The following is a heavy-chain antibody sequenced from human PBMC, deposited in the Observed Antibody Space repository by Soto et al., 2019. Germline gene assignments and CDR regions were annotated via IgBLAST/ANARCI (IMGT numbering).Heavy chain of an antibody. J-gene: IGHJ6*02. CDR3: ARGWREEGNGMDV. CDR2: IYYSGST. CDR1: GGSISSGDYY. D-gene: IGHD2-15*01. V-gene: IGHV4-30-4*01. Sequence: SETLSLTXTVSGGSISSGDYYWSWIRQPPGKGLEWIGYIYYSGSTYYNPSLKSRVTISVDTSKNQFSLKLSSVTAADTAVYYCARGWREEGNGMDVWGQGTTVTVSS.